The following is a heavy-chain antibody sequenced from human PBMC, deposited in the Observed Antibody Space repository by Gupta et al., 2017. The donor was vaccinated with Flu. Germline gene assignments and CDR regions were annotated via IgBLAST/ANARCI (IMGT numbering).Heavy chain of an antibody. D-gene: IGHD3-3*01. CDR3: AHTSYDFWSGYYYRWFDP. CDR2: IYWNDDK. CDR1: GFSLSTSGVG. V-gene: IGHV2-5*01. Sequence: QITLKESGPTLVKPTQTLTLTCTFSGFSLSTSGVGVGWIRQPPGKALEWLALIYWNDDKRYSPSLKSRLTITKDTSKNQVVLTMTNMDPVDTATYYCAHTSYDFWSGYYYRWFDPWGQGTLVTVSS. J-gene: IGHJ5*02.